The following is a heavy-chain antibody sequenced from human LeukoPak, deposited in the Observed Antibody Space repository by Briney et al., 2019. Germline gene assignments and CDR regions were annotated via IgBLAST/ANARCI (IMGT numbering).Heavy chain of an antibody. J-gene: IGHJ4*02. CDR3: ARDRKDYGDPFDY. CDR2: IIPIFGTA. V-gene: IGHV1-69*05. D-gene: IGHD4-17*01. CDR1: GGTFSSYA. Sequence: SVKVSCKASGGTFSSYAISWVRQAPGQGLDWMGRIIPIFGTANYAQKFQGRVTITTDESTSTAYMELSSLRSEDTAVYYCARDRKDYGDPFDYWGQGTLVTVSS.